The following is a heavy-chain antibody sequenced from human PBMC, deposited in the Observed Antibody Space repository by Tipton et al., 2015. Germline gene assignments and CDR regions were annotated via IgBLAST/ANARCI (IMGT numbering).Heavy chain of an antibody. Sequence: TLSLTCVVSGDSITNNNWWIWVRQPPGKGLEWIGEIFHSGNTDYNPSLKSRVTISIDMSMNHFSLNVNSVTAADTAMYYCARTCSGGWFFDSWGQGTLVTVSS. CDR2: IFHSGNT. CDR3: ARTCSGGWFFDS. J-gene: IGHJ4*02. D-gene: IGHD6-19*01. CDR1: GDSITNNNW. V-gene: IGHV4/OR15-8*02.